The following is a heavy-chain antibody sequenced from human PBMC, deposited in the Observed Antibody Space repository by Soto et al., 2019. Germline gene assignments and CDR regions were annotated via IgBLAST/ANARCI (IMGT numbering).Heavy chain of an antibody. CDR2: INSSGGST. D-gene: IGHD3-10*01. J-gene: IGHJ5*02. CDR3: AKRSDYGSGRFGT. Sequence: EVQLLESGGGLVQPGGSLRLSCAASGFTFSNYAMSWVRQAAGKGLEWVSGINSSGGSTYYADAVMGRFTISRDNSKSTLYLQMNSLRAEDTALYYCAKRSDYGSGRFGTWGQGTLVTVSS. CDR1: GFTFSNYA. V-gene: IGHV3-23*01.